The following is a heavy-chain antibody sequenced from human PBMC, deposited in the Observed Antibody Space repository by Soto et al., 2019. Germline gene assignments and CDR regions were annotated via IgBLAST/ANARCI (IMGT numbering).Heavy chain of an antibody. D-gene: IGHD2-2*01. CDR1: GLTFSNYA. CDR2: ISSNGGFT. CDR3: VTTGHCSGTRCYEFRDYYYGMDV. V-gene: IGHV3-64D*06. J-gene: IGHJ6*02. Sequence: PGGSLRLSCSASGLTFSNYALHWARQAPGKGLAYVSSISSNGGFTYYSDSVKGRFTISRDNSKNTLSLQMTSLRPEDTAVYYCVTTGHCSGTRCYEFRDYYYGMDVWGQGTTVTVSS.